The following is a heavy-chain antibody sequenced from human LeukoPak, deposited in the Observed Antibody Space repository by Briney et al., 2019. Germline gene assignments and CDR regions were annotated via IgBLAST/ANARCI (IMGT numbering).Heavy chain of an antibody. CDR2: IYSSGST. V-gene: IGHV4-59*01. CDR3: ARATYGSVFFDY. D-gene: IGHD4-17*01. J-gene: IGHJ4*02. Sequence: PSETLSLTCTVSGGSISSYYWSWIRQPPGKGLEWIGYIYSSGSTIYNPSLKSRVTISVDTSKNQFSLKLSSVTAADTALYYCARATYGSVFFDYWGQGTLVTVSS. CDR1: GGSISSYY.